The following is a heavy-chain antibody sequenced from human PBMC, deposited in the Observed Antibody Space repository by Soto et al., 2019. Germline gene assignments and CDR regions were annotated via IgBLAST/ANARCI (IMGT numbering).Heavy chain of an antibody. Sequence: SGPTLVNPTQTLTLTCIFSGFSLRTSGVGVGWTRQPPGKALEWLGFIYWNDDKRYSPSLKSRLTITKDTSKNQVVLTMTNMDPVDTATYYCAKSGSSGWYGWFDPWGQGTLVTVSS. V-gene: IGHV2-5*01. CDR1: GFSLRTSGVG. CDR2: IYWNDDK. D-gene: IGHD6-19*01. CDR3: AKSGSSGWYGWFDP. J-gene: IGHJ5*02.